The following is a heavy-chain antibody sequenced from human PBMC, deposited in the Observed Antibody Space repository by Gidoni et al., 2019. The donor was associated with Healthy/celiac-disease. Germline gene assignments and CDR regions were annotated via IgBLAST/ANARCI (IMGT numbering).Heavy chain of an antibody. D-gene: IGHD2-8*02. CDR1: GFTFRSYS. CDR3: ARGRGRYCTGGVCHGFDY. CDR2: ISSSSSYI. Sequence: EVQLEESGGGLVKRGGSRRHCCEDAGFTFRSYSMNWVRQAPGKGLEWVSSISSSSSYIYYADSVKGRFTISRANAKNSLYLQMNSLRAEDTAVYYCARGRGRYCTGGVCHGFDYWGQGTLVTVSS. V-gene: IGHV3-21*01. J-gene: IGHJ4*02.